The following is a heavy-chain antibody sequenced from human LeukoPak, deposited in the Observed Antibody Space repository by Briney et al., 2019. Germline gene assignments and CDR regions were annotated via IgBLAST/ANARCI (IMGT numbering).Heavy chain of an antibody. CDR3: ARATVTTRHVDY. Sequence: SETLSLTCTVSGGSISSSSYYWGWVRQPPGKGLEWIGSIYYSGSTYYNPSLKSRVTISVDTSKNQFSLKLSSVTAADTAVYYCARATVTTRHVDYWGQGTLVTVSS. J-gene: IGHJ4*02. V-gene: IGHV4-39*01. CDR2: IYYSGST. CDR1: GGSISSSSYY. D-gene: IGHD4-17*01.